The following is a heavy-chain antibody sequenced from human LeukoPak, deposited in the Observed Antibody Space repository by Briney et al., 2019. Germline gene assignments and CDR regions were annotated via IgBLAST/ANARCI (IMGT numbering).Heavy chain of an antibody. J-gene: IGHJ4*02. D-gene: IGHD6-13*01. CDR2: ISGSGGST. V-gene: IGHV3-23*01. CDR3: AKDHGEQLVPELFDY. Sequence: GGSLRLSCAASGFAFSSYAMSWVRQAPGKGLKWVSAISGSGGSTYYADSVKGRFTISRDNSKNTLYLQMNSLRAEDTAVYYCAKDHGEQLVPELFDYWGQGTLVTVSS. CDR1: GFAFSSYA.